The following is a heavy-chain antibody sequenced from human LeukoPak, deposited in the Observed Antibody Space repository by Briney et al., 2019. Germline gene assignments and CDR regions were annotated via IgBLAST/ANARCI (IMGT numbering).Heavy chain of an antibody. CDR1: GGSISSGGYY. Sequence: SETLSLTCTVSGGSISSGGYYWSWIRQHPGKGLEWIGYIYYSGSTYYNPSLKSLVTISVDTSKNQFSLKLSSVTAADTAVYYCARAPYYDYVWGSYRPYYFDYWGQGTLVTVSS. V-gene: IGHV4-31*01. D-gene: IGHD3-16*02. CDR2: IYYSGST. J-gene: IGHJ4*02. CDR3: ARAPYYDYVWGSYRPYYFDY.